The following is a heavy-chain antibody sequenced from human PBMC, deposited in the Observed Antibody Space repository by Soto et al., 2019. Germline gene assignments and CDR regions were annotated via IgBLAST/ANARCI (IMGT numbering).Heavy chain of an antibody. Sequence: PGGSLRLSCAASGFTFSSYAMSWVRQAPGKGLEWVSAISGSGGSTYYADSVKGRFTISRDNSKNTLYLQMNSLRAEDTAVYYCVVTVTKNSRYNSQDYWGQGTLVTVSS. CDR3: VVTVTKNSRYNSQDY. CDR2: ISGSGGST. D-gene: IGHD4-17*01. V-gene: IGHV3-23*01. CDR1: GFTFSSYA. J-gene: IGHJ4*02.